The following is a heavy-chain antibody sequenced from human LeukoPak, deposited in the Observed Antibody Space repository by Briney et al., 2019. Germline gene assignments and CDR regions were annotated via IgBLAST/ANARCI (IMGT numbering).Heavy chain of an antibody. J-gene: IGHJ3*02. D-gene: IGHD2-2*01. V-gene: IGHV4-59*08. CDR1: GGALCSSH. Sequence: PSETLSLTCTVSGGALCSSHWSWIRQPPGKGLEWSGYISYSGSTNYNTSLRSRVTISKDTFTDQFSLKLSPVAAADTALYSCARLCGSTSFYVSIDIWGQGTMVTVSS. CDR3: ARLCGSTSFYVSIDI. CDR2: ISYSGST.